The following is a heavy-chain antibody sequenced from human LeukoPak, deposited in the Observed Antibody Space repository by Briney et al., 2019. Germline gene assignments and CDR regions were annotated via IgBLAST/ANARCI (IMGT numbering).Heavy chain of an antibody. CDR3: ARGYCSSTSCLGFDP. D-gene: IGHD2-2*01. V-gene: IGHV1-8*01. CDR2: MNPNSGNT. Sequence: GASVRVSCKASGYTFTSYDINWVRQAPGQGLEWMGGMNPNSGNTDYAQKFQGRVTITTDESTSTAYMELSSLRSEDTAVYYCARGYCSSTSCLGFDPWGQGTLVTVSS. J-gene: IGHJ5*02. CDR1: GYTFTSYD.